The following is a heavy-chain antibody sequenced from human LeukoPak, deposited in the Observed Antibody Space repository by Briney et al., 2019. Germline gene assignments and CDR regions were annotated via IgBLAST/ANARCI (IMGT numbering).Heavy chain of an antibody. D-gene: IGHD6-13*01. V-gene: IGHV3-74*01. CDR2: IASDGSST. CDR3: ARGLYSSTTYYFDY. Sequence: GGSLRLSCAASGFTFSSYWMNWVRQAPGKGLVWVSRIASDGSSTTYADSVKGRFTISRDNAKNSLYLQMNSLRAEDTAVYFCARGLYSSTTYYFDYWGQGTLVTVSS. CDR1: GFTFSSYW. J-gene: IGHJ4*02.